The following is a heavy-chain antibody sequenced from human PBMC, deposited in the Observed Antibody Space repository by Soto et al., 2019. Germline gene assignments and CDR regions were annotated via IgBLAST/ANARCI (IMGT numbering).Heavy chain of an antibody. CDR2: IRSKAYSGTI. CDR1: GFTFDHYA. J-gene: IGHJ4*02. V-gene: IGHV3-49*04. CDR3: SREMELIWLPLPFLDS. D-gene: IGHD5-18*01. Sequence: GGSLRLSCKASGFTFDHYALSWVRQAPGKGLEWVLFIRSKAYSGTIEYPASLRCRCTISTDDSKNIAYLQMNISKTEDTALYYCSREMELIWLPLPFLDSWGQGTMVTVSP.